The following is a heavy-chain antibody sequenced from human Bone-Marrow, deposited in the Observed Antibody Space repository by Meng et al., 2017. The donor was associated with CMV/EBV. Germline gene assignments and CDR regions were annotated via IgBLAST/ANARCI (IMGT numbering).Heavy chain of an antibody. CDR1: GGSISSSSYY. CDR3: ARVVEMAKYYFDY. CDR2: IYYSGST. V-gene: IGHV4-39*07. Sequence: SETLSLTCTVSGGSISSSSYYWGWIRQPPGKGLEWIGSIYYSGSTYYNTSLKSRVTISVDTSKNQFSLKLSSVTAADTAVYYCARVVEMAKYYFDYWGQGTLVTVSS. J-gene: IGHJ4*02. D-gene: IGHD5-24*01.